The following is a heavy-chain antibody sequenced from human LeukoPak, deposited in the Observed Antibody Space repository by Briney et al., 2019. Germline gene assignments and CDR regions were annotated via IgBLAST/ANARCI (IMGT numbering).Heavy chain of an antibody. CDR2: TTLAVSTP. J-gene: IGHJ4*02. D-gene: IGHD3-10*01. CDR3: ARDRKSGESSEMDF. Sequence: PGGSLRLSFSASASTSSNYTAHAVRQAPRKRLLRVSRTTLAVSTPNNAHSVKGRLTYSRDHAKNTPTLRMTSRRAQATAWYSCARDRKSGESSEMDFWGQGTLVIVSA. CDR1: ASTSSNYT. V-gene: IGHV3-74*01.